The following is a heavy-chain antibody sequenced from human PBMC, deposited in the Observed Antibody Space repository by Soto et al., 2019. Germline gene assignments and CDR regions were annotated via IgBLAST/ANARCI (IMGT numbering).Heavy chain of an antibody. Sequence: HEHLVQSGAEVKRPGASLKVSCKASGYSFTGYYIHWVRQAPGQGLEWMGWINPDSGATNYAQNFQGRATLTSDTSISTASMDLTSLTSHDTAVYYCARGDYGTGGYPFPYFDYWGQGTLVIVSS. CDR2: INPDSGAT. J-gene: IGHJ4*02. CDR3: ARGDYGTGGYPFPYFDY. D-gene: IGHD2-8*02. V-gene: IGHV1-2*02. CDR1: GYSFTGYY.